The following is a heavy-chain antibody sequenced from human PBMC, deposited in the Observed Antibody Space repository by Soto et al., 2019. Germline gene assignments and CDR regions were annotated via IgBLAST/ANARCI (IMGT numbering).Heavy chain of an antibody. CDR3: VRDGGRDGTNKF. CDR1: GFTLISYW. Sequence: EMQVVESGGGLVQPGGSLRLSCAASGFTLISYWMAWARQAPGKGLEWVGNIKEDGSESYFVDSVKGRFTISRDNARNLLHLQMNSLRAEDTAMYYCVRDGGRDGTNKFWGRGTMVSVSS. CDR2: IKEDGSES. J-gene: IGHJ3*01. D-gene: IGHD2-15*01. V-gene: IGHV3-7*04.